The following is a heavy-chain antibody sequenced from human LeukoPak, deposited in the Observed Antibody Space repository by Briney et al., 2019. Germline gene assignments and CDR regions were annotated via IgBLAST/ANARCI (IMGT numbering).Heavy chain of an antibody. V-gene: IGHV4-39*01. Sequence: SETLSLTCTVSGGSISSSSYYWGWIRQPPGKGLEWIGSIYYSGSTYYNPSLKSRVTISVDTSKNPFSLKLSSVTAADTAVYYCAMPGIAVAGTPFDYWGQGTLVTVSS. J-gene: IGHJ4*02. CDR1: GGSISSSSYY. CDR3: AMPGIAVAGTPFDY. D-gene: IGHD6-19*01. CDR2: IYYSGST.